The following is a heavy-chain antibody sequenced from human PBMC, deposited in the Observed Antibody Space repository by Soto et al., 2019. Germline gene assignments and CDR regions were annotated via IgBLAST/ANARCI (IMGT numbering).Heavy chain of an antibody. V-gene: IGHV4-61*01. J-gene: IGHJ4*02. D-gene: IGHD3-22*01. Sequence: SETLSLTCTVSGGSVSSGNYYWSWIRQPPGKGLEWFGYIYYSGSTNYNPSLKSRVTILVDTSKNQFSLKLISVTAADTAVYYCSRWRRYYYDNTVLFYFEHWGQGTLVTISS. CDR3: SRWRRYYYDNTVLFYFEH. CDR2: IYYSGST. CDR1: GGSVSSGNYY.